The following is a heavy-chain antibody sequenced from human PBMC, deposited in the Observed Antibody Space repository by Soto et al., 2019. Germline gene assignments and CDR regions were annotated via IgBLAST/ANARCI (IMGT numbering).Heavy chain of an antibody. J-gene: IGHJ3*02. V-gene: IGHV3-30-3*01. CDR1: GFTFSSYA. Sequence: QVQLVESGGGVVQPGRSLRLSCAASGFTFSSYAMHWVRQAPGKGLEWVAVISYDGSNKYYADSVKGRFTISRDNSKNTLYLQMNSLRAEDTAVSYCASTVDIWGQGTMVTVAS. CDR3: ASTVDI. CDR2: ISYDGSNK.